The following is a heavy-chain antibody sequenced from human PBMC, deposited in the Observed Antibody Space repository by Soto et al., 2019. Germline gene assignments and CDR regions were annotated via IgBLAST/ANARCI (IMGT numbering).Heavy chain of an antibody. Sequence: GGSLRLSCTASGFAFRSYPMHWVRQAPGKGLEPVSAISGNGGNAYYADSVKGRFTISRDNSKNTLYLQMGGLTIEDMALYYCARERPAGSYDYWGRGTLVTVSS. V-gene: IGHV3-64*02. D-gene: IGHD1-26*01. CDR3: ARERPAGSYDY. CDR2: ISGNGGNA. CDR1: GFAFRSYP. J-gene: IGHJ4*02.